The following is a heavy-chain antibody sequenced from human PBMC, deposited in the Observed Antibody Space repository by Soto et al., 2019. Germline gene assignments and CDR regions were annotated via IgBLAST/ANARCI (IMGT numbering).Heavy chain of an antibody. Sequence: QLQLQESGSGLVQPSQTLSLTCTASGGSISTSDYSWTWIRQPPGGGLEWIGSIYQTGRTYVIPSLKSRVPMSIDKSKNQFYLNLTSVTAADTALYYCAREMTIFGVAPGGGVDVWGQGTTVTVSS. CDR3: AREMTIFGVAPGGGVDV. D-gene: IGHD3-3*01. V-gene: IGHV4-30-2*01. J-gene: IGHJ6*02. CDR2: IYQTGRT. CDR1: GGSISTSDYS.